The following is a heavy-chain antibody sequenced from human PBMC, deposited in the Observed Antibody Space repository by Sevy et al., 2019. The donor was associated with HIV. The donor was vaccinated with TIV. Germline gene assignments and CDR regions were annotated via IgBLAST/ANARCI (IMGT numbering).Heavy chain of an antibody. CDR3: TTSITIFGVVINEGY. D-gene: IGHD3-3*01. J-gene: IGHJ4*02. Sequence: LSLTCAASGFTFSNAWMSWVRQAPGKGLEWVRRIKSKTDGGTTDYAAPVKGRFTISRDDSKNTLYLQMNSLKTEDTAVYYCTTSITIFGVVINEGYWGQGTLVTVSS. CDR2: IKSKTDGGTT. CDR1: GFTFSNAW. V-gene: IGHV3-15*01.